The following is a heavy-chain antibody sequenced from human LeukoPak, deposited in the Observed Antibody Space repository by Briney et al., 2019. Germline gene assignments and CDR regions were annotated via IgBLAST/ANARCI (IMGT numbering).Heavy chain of an antibody. CDR1: GGSFSGYY. V-gene: IGHV4-34*01. J-gene: IGHJ4*02. Sequence: ASETLSLTCAVYGGSFSGYYWSWIRQPPGKGLEWIGEINHIGSTNYNPSLKSRVTISVDTSKNQFSLKLSSVTAADTAVYYCARYCTSTTCILRGFDYWGQGTLVTVSS. CDR3: ARYCTSTTCILRGFDY. D-gene: IGHD2-2*01. CDR2: INHIGST.